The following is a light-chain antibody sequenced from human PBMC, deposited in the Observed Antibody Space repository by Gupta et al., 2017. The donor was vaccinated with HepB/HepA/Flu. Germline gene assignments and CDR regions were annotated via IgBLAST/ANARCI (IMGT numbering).Light chain of an antibody. CDR3: QQYNSYQWT. Sequence: DIQMTQSPSTLSASVGDRVTITCRASQSIRSWLAWYQQKPGKAPKLLIYKASSLESGVPSRFSGSGSGTEFTLTISSLQPDDFATYYCQQYNSYQWTFGQGTKVEIK. V-gene: IGKV1-5*03. CDR1: QSIRSW. CDR2: KAS. J-gene: IGKJ1*01.